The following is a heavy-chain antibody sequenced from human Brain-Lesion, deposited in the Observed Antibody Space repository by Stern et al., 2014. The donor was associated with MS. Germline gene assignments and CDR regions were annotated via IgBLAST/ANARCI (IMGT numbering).Heavy chain of an antibody. Sequence: QVQLQESGPGLVKPSETLSLTCTVSGGSISSSTYYWAWLRQPPGKGLEWIGNIYYSGITYYNPSPKSRVTISVDSAKNQFALKLSSVTAADAAIYYCARHDSVPRPSQLYSARDRGPGYFDYWGQGTLVTVSS. J-gene: IGHJ4*02. CDR2: IYYSGIT. CDR3: ARHDSVPRPSQLYSARDRGPGYFDY. CDR1: GGSISSSTYY. V-gene: IGHV4-39*01. D-gene: IGHD1-26*01.